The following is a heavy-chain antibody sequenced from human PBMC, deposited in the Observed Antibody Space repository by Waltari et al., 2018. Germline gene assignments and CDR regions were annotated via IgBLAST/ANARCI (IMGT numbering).Heavy chain of an antibody. CDR1: GYSIRSGYY. V-gene: IGHV4-38-2*01. D-gene: IGHD3-10*01. Sequence: QVQLQESGPGLVAPSETLSLTCGVSGYSIRSGYYWGWIRQPPGKGLEWIGSIYHSGSNYYNPSLKSRVTISVDTSKNQFSLKLSSVTAADTAVYYCARHPDYGSGRFSYWGQGTLVTVSS. CDR3: ARHPDYGSGRFSY. J-gene: IGHJ4*02. CDR2: IYHSGSN.